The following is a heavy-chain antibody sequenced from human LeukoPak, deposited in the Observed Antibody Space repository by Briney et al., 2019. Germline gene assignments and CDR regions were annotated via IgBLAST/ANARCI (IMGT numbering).Heavy chain of an antibody. CDR3: ARERRGSYWFDP. D-gene: IGHD2-15*01. CDR1: GYTFTGYY. J-gene: IGHJ5*02. CDR2: INPNSGGT. V-gene: IGHV1-2*02. Sequence: ASVKVSCKASGYTFTGYYMHWVRQAPGQGLEWMGWINPNSGGTNYAQKFQGRVTMTMDTSISTAYMELSRLRSDDTAVYYCARERRGSYWFDPWGQGTLVTVSS.